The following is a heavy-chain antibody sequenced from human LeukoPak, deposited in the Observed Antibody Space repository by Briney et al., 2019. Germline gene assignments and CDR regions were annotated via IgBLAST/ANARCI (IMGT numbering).Heavy chain of an antibody. CDR2: ISGSSGHT. Sequence: GGSLRLPCAASGLTFSSYAMSWVRQAPGKGLEWVSAISGSSGHTYYADSVKGRFTISRDNSKNTLYLQMNSLRAEDTAVYYCARSGRGLHVIDYWGQGTLVTVSS. CDR1: GLTFSSYA. V-gene: IGHV3-23*01. J-gene: IGHJ4*02. CDR3: ARSGRGLHVIDY. D-gene: IGHD5-24*01.